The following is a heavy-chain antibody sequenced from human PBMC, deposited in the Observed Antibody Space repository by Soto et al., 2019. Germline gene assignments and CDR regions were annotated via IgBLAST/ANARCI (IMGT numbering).Heavy chain of an antibody. CDR2: IYHSGST. J-gene: IGHJ5*02. CDR1: GGSISSSNW. D-gene: IGHD6-13*01. Sequence: QVQLQESGPGLVKPSGTLSLTCAVSGGSISSSNWWSWVRQPPGKGLEWIGEIYHSGSTNYNPSLKSRVTISVDKSKNQVSLKLYSVTAADTAVYFCARDGTSSSWSDRLFDPWGQGALVTVSS. CDR3: ARDGTSSSWSDRLFDP. V-gene: IGHV4-4*02.